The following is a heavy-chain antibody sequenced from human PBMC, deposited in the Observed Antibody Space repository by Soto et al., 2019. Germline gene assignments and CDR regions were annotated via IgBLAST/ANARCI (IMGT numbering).Heavy chain of an antibody. CDR1: GYNFAGYW. Sequence: RGESLKISCKGSGYNFAGYWIAWVRQMPGKGLELMGIIYPSDSDTRYRPSFQGQVTISADKSISSAYLQWSSLRASNTAMYYCARGGVSTRTSDYWGQGTPVTVSS. V-gene: IGHV5-51*01. CDR3: ARGGVSTRTSDY. D-gene: IGHD3-3*01. CDR2: IYPSDSDT. J-gene: IGHJ4*02.